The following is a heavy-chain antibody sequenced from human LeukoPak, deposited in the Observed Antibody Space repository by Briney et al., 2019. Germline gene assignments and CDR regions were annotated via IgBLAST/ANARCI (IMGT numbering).Heavy chain of an antibody. CDR1: GFTFNNYA. V-gene: IGHV3-23*01. CDR2: INGGGSS. CDR3: AKGQGYNYGDSIDY. Sequence: GGSLRLSCAASGFTFNNYAMTWVRQAPGKGLEWVPVINGGGSSYYADSVKGRFTVSRDNSKNTLSLQMNSLRDEDTAVYYCAKGQGYNYGDSIDYWGQGTLVTVSS. J-gene: IGHJ4*02. D-gene: IGHD5-18*01.